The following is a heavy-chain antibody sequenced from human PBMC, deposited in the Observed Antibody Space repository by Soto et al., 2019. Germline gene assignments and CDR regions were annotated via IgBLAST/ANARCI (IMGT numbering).Heavy chain of an antibody. CDR3: ARGSPHCSGGSCYPSNNWFDP. CDR1: GGTFSSYA. D-gene: IGHD2-15*01. J-gene: IGHJ5*02. CDR2: IIPIFGTA. Sequence: QVQLVQSGAEVKEPGSSVKVSCKASGGTFSSYAISWVRQAPGQGLEWMGGIIPIFGTANYAQKFQGRVTITADESTSTAYMELSSLRSEDTAVYYCARGSPHCSGGSCYPSNNWFDPWGQGTLVTVSS. V-gene: IGHV1-69*01.